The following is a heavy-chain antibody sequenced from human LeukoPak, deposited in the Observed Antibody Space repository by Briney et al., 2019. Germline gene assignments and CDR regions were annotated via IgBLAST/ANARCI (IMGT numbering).Heavy chain of an antibody. V-gene: IGHV3-74*01. D-gene: IGHD3-22*01. CDR1: GFTFSNHW. CDR2: INRDGSRT. Sequence: PGGSLRLSCAASGFTFSNHWMHWVRQAPGKGLMWVSRINRDGSRTDYADSVKGRFTISRDNAKNKLYLQMNSLRGEDTAVYYCASSGSGHYYYDYWGQGTLVTVSS. J-gene: IGHJ4*02. CDR3: ASSGSGHYYYDY.